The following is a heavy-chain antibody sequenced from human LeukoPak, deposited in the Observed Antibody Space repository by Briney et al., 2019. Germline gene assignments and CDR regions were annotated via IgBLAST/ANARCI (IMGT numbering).Heavy chain of an antibody. V-gene: IGHV4-39*01. J-gene: IGHJ4*02. CDR3: ARGEIQLWFGTYYFDY. CDR2: IYYSGST. CDR1: GGSISSSNYY. D-gene: IGHD5-18*01. Sequence: SETLSLTCTVSGGSISSSNYYWGWIRQPPGKGLEWIGSIYYSGSTYYNPSLKSRVTISVDTSKNQFSLKLSSVTAADTAVYYCARGEIQLWFGTYYFDYWGQGTLVTVSS.